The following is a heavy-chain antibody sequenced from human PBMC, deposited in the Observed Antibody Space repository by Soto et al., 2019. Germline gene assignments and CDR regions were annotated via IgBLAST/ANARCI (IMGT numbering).Heavy chain of an antibody. CDR1: GFTFSSYA. Sequence: GGSLRLSCAASGFTFSSYAMSWVRQAPGKGLEWVSAISGSGGSTYYEDSVKGRFTISRNNSKNTLYLQMNSLRAEDKAVYYCAKGRVIAARPAWFDPWGQGTLVTVSS. V-gene: IGHV3-23*01. CDR2: ISGSGGST. CDR3: AKGRVIAARPAWFDP. J-gene: IGHJ5*02. D-gene: IGHD6-6*01.